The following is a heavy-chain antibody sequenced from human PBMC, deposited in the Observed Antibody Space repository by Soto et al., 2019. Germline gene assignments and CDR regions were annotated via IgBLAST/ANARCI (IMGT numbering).Heavy chain of an antibody. D-gene: IGHD6-19*01. CDR3: AHIVVAGLGYYFDY. Sequence: QITLKESGPPLVKPTQTLTLTCTFSGFSLSSTRMAVGWIRQPPGKALEWLALIYWDDDKRYSPFLKSRLTITKDTSKNQVVLTMSNMDPVDTARYYCAHIVVAGLGYYFDYWGQESLVTLSS. CDR1: GFSLSSTRMA. V-gene: IGHV2-5*02. J-gene: IGHJ4*02. CDR2: IYWDDDK.